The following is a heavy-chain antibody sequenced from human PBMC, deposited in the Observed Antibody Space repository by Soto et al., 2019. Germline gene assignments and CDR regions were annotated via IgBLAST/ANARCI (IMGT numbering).Heavy chain of an antibody. CDR3: ARDAVVTPTRAGFDI. V-gene: IGHV4-31*03. D-gene: IGHD2-21*02. CDR2: IYHSGST. J-gene: IGHJ3*02. Sequence: SETLSLTCSFSGVSISSDDYYWSVIRQHPGKGLEWIGYIYHSGSTYYNPSLKSRITISVDTSENQFSLKLSSVTAADTAVYYCARDAVVTPTRAGFDIWGHGTMVTVSS. CDR1: GVSISSDDYY.